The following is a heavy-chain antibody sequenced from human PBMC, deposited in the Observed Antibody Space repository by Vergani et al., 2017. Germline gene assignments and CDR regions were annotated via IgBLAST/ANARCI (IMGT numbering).Heavy chain of an antibody. V-gene: IGHV4-34*01. CDR2: INHSGST. CDR3: ARGGRQWLGRTYFDY. J-gene: IGHJ4*02. CDR1: GGSFSGYY. D-gene: IGHD6-19*01. Sequence: QVQLQQWGAGLLKPSETLSLTCAVYGGSFSGYYWSWIRQPPGKGLEWLGEINHSGSTNYNPSLKGRVTISVDTSKNQFSLKLSSVTAADTAVYYCARGGRQWLGRTYFDYWGQGTLVTVSS.